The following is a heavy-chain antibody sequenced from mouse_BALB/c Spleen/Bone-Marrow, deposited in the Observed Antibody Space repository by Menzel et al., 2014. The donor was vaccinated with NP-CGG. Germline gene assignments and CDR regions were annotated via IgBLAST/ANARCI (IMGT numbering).Heavy chain of an antibody. CDR2: INPGDGSA. Sequence: VQLKQSGPELVKPGTLVKMSCKASGYTFTSYDINWVKQRPGQGLELIGWINPGDGSAKYNEKFKGKATLTADKSSSTAHMQLSSLTSETTAVYFCARSGDGYYWYFDVWGAGTMVTVSS. CDR3: ARSGDGYYWYFDV. J-gene: IGHJ1*01. CDR1: GYTFTSYD. D-gene: IGHD2-3*01. V-gene: IGHV1S56*01.